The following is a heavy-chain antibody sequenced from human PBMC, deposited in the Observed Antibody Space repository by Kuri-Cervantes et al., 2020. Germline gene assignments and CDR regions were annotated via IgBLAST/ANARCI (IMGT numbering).Heavy chain of an antibody. CDR1: GFTFSRYA. CDR2: ISGSCGSK. Sequence: GGLRRLTCAASGFTFSRYAMSWVRQAPGKGLEWVSAISGSCGSKYYADSVKGRFTISRDNTKNTQYQQMNSLRAEDTAVYDCAKDGCSGGSCYFNYWGQGTLVTVSS. CDR3: AKDGCSGGSCYFNY. V-gene: IGHV3-23*01. J-gene: IGHJ4*02. D-gene: IGHD2-15*01.